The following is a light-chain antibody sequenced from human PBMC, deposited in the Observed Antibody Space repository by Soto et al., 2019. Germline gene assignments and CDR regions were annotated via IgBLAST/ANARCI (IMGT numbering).Light chain of an antibody. CDR1: QSVSSSY. V-gene: IGKV3-20*01. CDR2: GAS. CDR3: QQYGSSPKK. Sequence: EIVLTQTPGTLSFSRGERATLSCRASQSVSSSYLAWYQQKPGQAPRLLIYGASSRATGIPDRFSGSGSGTDFTLTISRLESEDFAVYYCQQYGSSPKKFGQGTKV. J-gene: IGKJ1*01.